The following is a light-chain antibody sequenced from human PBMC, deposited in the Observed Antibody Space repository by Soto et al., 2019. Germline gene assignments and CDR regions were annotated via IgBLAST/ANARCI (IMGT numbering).Light chain of an antibody. J-gene: IGLJ1*01. Sequence: QSALTQPASVSGSPGQSITISCTGTSSDVGGYNYVSWYQQHPGKAPKLMIYEVSNRPSGVSNRFSGSKSGNTASLTISGLQAEDEADYYCSSYTRSSTLVFGTGTKVPS. CDR2: EVS. CDR1: SSDVGGYNY. V-gene: IGLV2-14*01. CDR3: SSYTRSSTLV.